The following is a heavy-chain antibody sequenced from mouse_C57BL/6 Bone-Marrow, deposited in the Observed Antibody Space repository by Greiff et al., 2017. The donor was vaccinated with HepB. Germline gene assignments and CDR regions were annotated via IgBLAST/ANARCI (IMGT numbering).Heavy chain of an antibody. J-gene: IGHJ2*01. V-gene: IGHV1-69*01. CDR2: IDPSDSYT. Sequence: QVQLQQPGAELVMPGASVKLSCKASGYTFTSYWMHWVKQRPGQGLEWIGEIDPSDSYTNYNQKFKGKSTLTVDKSSSTAYMQRSSLTSEDSAVYYSARWPNYDYEGIEDWGKGTTVTVSS. CDR1: GYTFTSYW. CDR3: ARWPNYDYEGIED. D-gene: IGHD2-4*01.